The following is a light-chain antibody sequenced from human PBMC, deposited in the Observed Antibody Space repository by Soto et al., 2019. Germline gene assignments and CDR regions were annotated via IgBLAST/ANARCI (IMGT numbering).Light chain of an antibody. CDR1: QSIGGF. J-gene: IGKJ1*01. CDR3: QQRSNWPPTWT. V-gene: IGKV3-11*01. Sequence: IGLTQSPGTLSLSPGERATLFCRASQSIGGFLAWYQQRPGQAPRLLIYEASNRPTGIPARFSGSGSGTDFTLTISSLEPEDFAVYYCQQRSNWPPTWTFGQGTKVDIK. CDR2: EAS.